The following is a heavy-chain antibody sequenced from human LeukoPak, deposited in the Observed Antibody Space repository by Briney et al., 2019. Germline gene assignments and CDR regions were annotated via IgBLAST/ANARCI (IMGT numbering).Heavy chain of an antibody. CDR1: GYTFTGYY. CDR2: INPNSGGT. Sequence: GASVKVSRKASGYTFTGYYMHWVRQAPGQGLEWMGWINPNSGGTNYAQKFQGRVTMTRDTSISTAYMELSRLRSDDTAVYYCARDYYDSSGYYYLLLYYFDYWGQGTLVTVSS. V-gene: IGHV1-2*02. D-gene: IGHD3-22*01. CDR3: ARDYYDSSGYYYLLLYYFDY. J-gene: IGHJ4*02.